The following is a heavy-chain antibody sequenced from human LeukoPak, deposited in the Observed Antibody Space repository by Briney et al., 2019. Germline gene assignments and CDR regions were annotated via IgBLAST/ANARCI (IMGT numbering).Heavy chain of an antibody. V-gene: IGHV4-39*01. Sequence: SETLSLTCTVSGGSISSSNYYWGWIRQPPGKGLEWIGSIYYTGSTYYNPSLKSRLTISVDTSKNQFSLKLSSVTAADTAVYYCASRLVELYYGSGSYYSPWGQGTLVTVSS. CDR2: IYYTGST. CDR3: ASRLVELYYGSGSYYSP. J-gene: IGHJ5*02. D-gene: IGHD3-10*01. CDR1: GGSISSSNYY.